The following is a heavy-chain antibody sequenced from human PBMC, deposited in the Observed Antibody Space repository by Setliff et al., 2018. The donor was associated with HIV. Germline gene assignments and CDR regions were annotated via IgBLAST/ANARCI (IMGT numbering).Heavy chain of an antibody. D-gene: IGHD3-22*01. Sequence: ASVKVSCKASGYTFGDYYIHWVRQAPGQGFEWMGRINPNTGGTKFAQKFQGSVTMTRNTSISTAYMELRRLRSDDTAVYYCASQFGAYDSSGYEHDAFNIWGQGTRVTVSS. CDR3: ASQFGAYDSSGYEHDAFNI. CDR1: GYTFGDYY. J-gene: IGHJ3*02. CDR2: INPNTGGT. V-gene: IGHV1-2*06.